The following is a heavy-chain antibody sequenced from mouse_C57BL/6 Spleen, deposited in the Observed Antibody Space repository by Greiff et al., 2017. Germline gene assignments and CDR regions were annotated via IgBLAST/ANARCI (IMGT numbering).Heavy chain of an antibody. Sequence: DVMLVESGGDLVKPGGSLKLSCAASGFTFSRYGMSWVRQTPDKRLEWVATISSGGSYTYYPDSVKGRFTISRDNATNTLYLQLSSLKSEDTAMYYCARDYGSSPAWFAYWGQGTLVTVSA. CDR2: ISSGGSYT. J-gene: IGHJ3*01. D-gene: IGHD1-1*01. CDR3: ARDYGSSPAWFAY. V-gene: IGHV5-6*02. CDR1: GFTFSRYG.